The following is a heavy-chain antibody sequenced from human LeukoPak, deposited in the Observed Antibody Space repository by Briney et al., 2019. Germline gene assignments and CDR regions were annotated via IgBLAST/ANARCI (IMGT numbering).Heavy chain of an antibody. Sequence: ASVKVSCKASGYTFTGYYMHWVRQAPGQGLEWMGWINPNSGGTNYAQKFQGRVTMTRDTSISTAYKELSRLRSHDTTVNSCATPCSSTSCTRQGFDPWGQGTLVTVSS. CDR1: GYTFTGYY. V-gene: IGHV1-2*02. D-gene: IGHD2-2*01. CDR3: ATPCSSTSCTRQGFDP. J-gene: IGHJ5*02. CDR2: INPNSGGT.